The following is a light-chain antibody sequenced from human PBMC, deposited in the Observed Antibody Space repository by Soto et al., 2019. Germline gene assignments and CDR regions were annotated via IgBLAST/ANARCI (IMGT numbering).Light chain of an antibody. CDR1: QSVTSNY. V-gene: IGKV3-20*01. Sequence: EVVLTQSPGTVSLSPGERATLSCRASQSVTSNYLAWYQQKPCQAPRLLIYAASSRATSIPDRFSGSGSGTDFSLTISRLESEDFAVYYCQQYGSSLTWRFDRGTKVEIK. CDR2: AAS. J-gene: IGKJ1*01. CDR3: QQYGSSLTWR.